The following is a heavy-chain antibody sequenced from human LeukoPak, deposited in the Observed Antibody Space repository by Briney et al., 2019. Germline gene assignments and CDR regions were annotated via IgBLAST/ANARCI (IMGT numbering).Heavy chain of an antibody. J-gene: IGHJ4*02. D-gene: IGHD3-22*01. CDR3: ARATYYYDSSGGVGY. CDR1: GFTFSSYA. V-gene: IGHV3-30*01. CDR2: ISYDGSNK. Sequence: GGSLRLSCAASGFTFSSYAMHWVRQAPGKGLEWVAVISYDGSNKYYADSVKGRFTISRDNSKNTLYLQMNSLRAEDTAVYYCARATYYYDSSGGVGYWGQGTLVTVSS.